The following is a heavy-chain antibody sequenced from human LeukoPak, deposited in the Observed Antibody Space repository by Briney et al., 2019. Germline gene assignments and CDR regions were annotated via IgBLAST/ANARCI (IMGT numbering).Heavy chain of an antibody. J-gene: IGHJ6*02. V-gene: IGHV4-59*12. D-gene: IGHD3-16*01. CDR3: AGGSRELWVCYYYGMDC. Sequence: SENLSLNCTVSGGSISSYYWSWLRQPPGKGLEWIGFVYYSGSTNYNPSLKRRITISVDTSKNQFSLTLSSLPAADTAVYYWAGGSRELWVCYYYGMDCCVQATTVTVS. CDR2: VYYSGST. CDR1: GGSISSYY.